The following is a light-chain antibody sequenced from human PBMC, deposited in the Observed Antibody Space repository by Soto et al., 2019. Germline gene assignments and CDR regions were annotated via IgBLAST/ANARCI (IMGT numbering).Light chain of an antibody. Sequence: EIVMTQSPATLSVSPVEGATLSCWASQSVSGNLAWYQQKPDQAPRLLIYCAFTSAPGIPATFSGSEYGTEFTITISSLPSEEFAVYYCQQYNKWHLTFGGGTKVAIK. CDR3: QQYNKWHLT. V-gene: IGKV3-15*01. CDR1: QSVSGN. CDR2: CAF. J-gene: IGKJ4*01.